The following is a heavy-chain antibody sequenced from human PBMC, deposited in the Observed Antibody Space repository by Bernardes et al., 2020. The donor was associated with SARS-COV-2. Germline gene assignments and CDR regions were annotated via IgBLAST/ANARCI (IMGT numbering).Heavy chain of an antibody. J-gene: IGHJ5*02. D-gene: IGHD5-12*01. V-gene: IGHV3-7*03. Sequence: SLRLPCAASGFTFRNEWMSWVRQAPGKGLEWVANINQDGYEKNYVDSVKGRFTISRDNAKNSLYLQMDSLRVEDTAVYYCARQGPTWRALAHWGQGTRVNV. CDR2: INQDGYEK. CDR3: ARQGPTWRALAH. CDR1: GFTFRNEW.